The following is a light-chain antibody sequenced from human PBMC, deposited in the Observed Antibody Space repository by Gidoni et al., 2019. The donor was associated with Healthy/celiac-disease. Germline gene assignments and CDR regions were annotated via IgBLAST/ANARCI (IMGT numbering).Light chain of an antibody. CDR2: KAS. J-gene: IGKJ2*03. CDR1: QSISSW. CDR3: QQYNSYSYS. Sequence: IQMTQYPSTLSASVGDRVTITCRASQSISSWLAWYQQKPGKAPKLLIYKASSLESRVPSRFSGSGSGTEFTLTISRLQPDDFATYYCQQYNSYSYSFGQGTKLEIK. V-gene: IGKV1-5*03.